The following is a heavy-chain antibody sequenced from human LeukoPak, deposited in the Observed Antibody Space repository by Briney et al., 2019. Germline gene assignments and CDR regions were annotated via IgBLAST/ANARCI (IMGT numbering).Heavy chain of an antibody. D-gene: IGHD3-3*01. CDR3: ARAGLDFWSGYVDYYYYMDV. CDR2: INHSGST. Sequence: PSETLSLTCAVYGGSFSGYYWSRIRQPPGKGLEWIGEINHSGSTNYNPSLKSRVTISVDTSKNQFSLKLSSVTAADTAVYYCARAGLDFWSGYVDYYYYMDVWGKGTTVTVSS. V-gene: IGHV4-34*01. J-gene: IGHJ6*03. CDR1: GGSFSGYY.